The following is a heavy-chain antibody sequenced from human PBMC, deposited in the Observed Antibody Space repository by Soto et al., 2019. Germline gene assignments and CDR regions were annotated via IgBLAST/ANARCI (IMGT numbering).Heavy chain of an antibody. J-gene: IGHJ4*02. CDR3: ATLDAGSYFDY. Sequence: PGXSLRLSCAASGFTFSSYALSWVRQAPGKGLAWVSAISGSGGSTYYADSVKGRFTISRDNSKNTLYLQMNSLRAEDTAVYYCATLDAGSYFDYWGQGTLVTVSS. CDR2: ISGSGGST. V-gene: IGHV3-23*01. CDR1: GFTFSSYA. D-gene: IGHD2-8*01.